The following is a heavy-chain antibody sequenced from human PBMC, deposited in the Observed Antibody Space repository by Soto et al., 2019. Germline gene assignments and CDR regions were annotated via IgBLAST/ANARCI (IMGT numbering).Heavy chain of an antibody. V-gene: IGHV3-9*01. D-gene: IGHD2-2*02. CDR2: ISWNSGSI. J-gene: IGHJ4*02. CDR1: GFTFEDYA. CDR3: AKGLYTTFVSYYFGD. Sequence: GGSLRLSCAASGFTFEDYAMHWVRQAPGKGLEWVSGISWNSGSIGYADSVKGRFTISRDNAKNSLYLQMNSLRAEDTALYYCAKGLYTTFVSYYFGDWGQGTLVTVSS.